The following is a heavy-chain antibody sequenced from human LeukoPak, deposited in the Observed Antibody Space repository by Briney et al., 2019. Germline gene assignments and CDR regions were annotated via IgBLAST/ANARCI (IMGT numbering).Heavy chain of an antibody. Sequence: GGSLRLSCAASGFTVSSNYMSWVRQAPGKGLEWVSVIYSGGSTYYADSVKGRFTISRDNSKNTLYLQMNSLRAEDTAVYYCASTKNDSSSWSYYYYDMDVWGQGTTVTVSS. CDR3: ASTKNDSSSWSYYYYDMDV. V-gene: IGHV3-66*01. J-gene: IGHJ6*02. CDR1: GFTVSSNY. D-gene: IGHD6-13*01. CDR2: IYSGGST.